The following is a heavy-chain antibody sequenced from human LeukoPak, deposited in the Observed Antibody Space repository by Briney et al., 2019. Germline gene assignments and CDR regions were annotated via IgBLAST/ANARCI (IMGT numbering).Heavy chain of an antibody. CDR1: GFTFSNYG. CDR2: IRYDGSNK. J-gene: IGHJ4*02. D-gene: IGHD3-9*01. Sequence: GGSLRLSCAASGFTFSNYGMHWVRQAPGKGLEWVAFIRYDGSNKYFADSLKGRFTISRDNSKNTLYLQMNSLRPEDTAVYYCARLALAGDYDILTGYYLGLGYFDYWGQGTLVTVSS. V-gene: IGHV3-30*02. CDR3: ARLALAGDYDILTGYYLGLGYFDY.